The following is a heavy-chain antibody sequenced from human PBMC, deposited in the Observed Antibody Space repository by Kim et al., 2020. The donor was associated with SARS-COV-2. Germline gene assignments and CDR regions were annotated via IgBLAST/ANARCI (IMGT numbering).Heavy chain of an antibody. J-gene: IGHJ6*02. V-gene: IGHV3-7*03. Sequence: GGSLRLSCAGSGFTFSTYWMSWVRQAPGKGLEWVANIKQDGSEQYYVDSVKGRFTISRDNAKNLIYLQMNSLRAEDTAVYYCARDSIAAGGNYYFYGMDVWGQGTTVTVSS. CDR1: GFTFSTYW. CDR2: IKQDGSEQ. D-gene: IGHD6-13*01. CDR3: ARDSIAAGGNYYFYGMDV.